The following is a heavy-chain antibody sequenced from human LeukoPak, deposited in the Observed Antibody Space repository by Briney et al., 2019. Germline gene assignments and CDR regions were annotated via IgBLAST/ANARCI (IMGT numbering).Heavy chain of an antibody. CDR3: TRDHCTSFDCYENNYHGLDV. Sequence: GASLTVSCTSSVYTFTTYYIHWVRRAPGQGLERMGWIDPNTGVTESPQRFQGRVTMTRDTSSRTAYMELSRLTSDDTAVYYCTRDHCTSFDCYENNYHGLDVWGQGTTVTVSS. CDR2: IDPNTGVT. CDR1: VYTFTTYY. V-gene: IGHV1-2*02. D-gene: IGHD2-21*02. J-gene: IGHJ6*02.